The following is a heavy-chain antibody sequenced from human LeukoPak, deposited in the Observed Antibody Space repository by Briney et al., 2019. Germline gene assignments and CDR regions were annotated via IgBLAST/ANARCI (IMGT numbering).Heavy chain of an antibody. Sequence: SETLSLTCTVSGGSISSSSYYWGWIRQPPGKGLERIGGIYYTGTTYYNPSLKSRVTLSVDTSKNQFSVKLSSVTAADTAVYYCARRMIFGGFDPWGQGTLVTVSS. CDR2: IYYTGTT. V-gene: IGHV4-39*07. J-gene: IGHJ5*02. CDR1: GGSISSSSYY. D-gene: IGHD3/OR15-3a*01. CDR3: ARRMIFGGFDP.